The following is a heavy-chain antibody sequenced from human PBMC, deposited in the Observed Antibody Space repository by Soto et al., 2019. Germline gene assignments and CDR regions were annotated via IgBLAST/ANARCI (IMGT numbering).Heavy chain of an antibody. J-gene: IGHJ4*02. CDR1: GYTFTSYG. V-gene: IGHV1-18*01. CDR3: GRGLGGGWYYFDY. CDR2: ITVNSGNT. D-gene: IGHD6-19*01. Sequence: QVQLVQSGVEVKKPGASVKVSCKASGYTFTSYGIVWVRQAPGQGLEWMGWITVNSGNTNYPQKLQGRVTMTTDTSTRTAHTELRSLTSDDPAVYYCGRGLGGGWYYFDYWGQGTLVTVSS.